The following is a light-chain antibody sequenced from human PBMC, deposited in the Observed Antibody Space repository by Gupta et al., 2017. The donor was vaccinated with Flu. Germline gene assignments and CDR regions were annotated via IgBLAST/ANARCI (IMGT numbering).Light chain of an antibody. CDR3: NSSTSTSTWL. V-gene: IGLV2-14*01. Sequence: SITITCTGTSSDVGGDNYVSWYQQHPAKHPILIIFEVSSRPAGVSSRFSGSESGNTASLTISGPQAEDDAVYYSNSSTSTSTWLFGGGTKLTVL. CDR1: SSDVGGDNY. J-gene: IGLJ3*02. CDR2: EVS.